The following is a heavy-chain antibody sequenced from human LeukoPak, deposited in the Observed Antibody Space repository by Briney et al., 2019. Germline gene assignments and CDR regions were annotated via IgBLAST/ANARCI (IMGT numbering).Heavy chain of an antibody. Sequence: SETLSLTCTVSGGSMSSYYWSWVRQPPGKGLEWIGYIFYSGSTSYNPSLKSRVTISVDTSKNQFSLNLSSVTAADTAVYYCARASVAYYYDSSGLNWFDPWGQGTLVTVSS. D-gene: IGHD3-22*01. CDR3: ARASVAYYYDSSGLNWFDP. J-gene: IGHJ5*02. V-gene: IGHV4-59*01. CDR2: IFYSGST. CDR1: GGSMSSYY.